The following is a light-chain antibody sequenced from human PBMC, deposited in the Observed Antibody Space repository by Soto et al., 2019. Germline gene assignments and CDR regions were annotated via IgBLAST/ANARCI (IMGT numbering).Light chain of an antibody. V-gene: IGKV3D-15*01. J-gene: IGKJ1*01. CDR2: GAS. CDR3: QQYNNWPRT. CDR1: QSVSSY. Sequence: VLSKSAHPLSLPPTERATLSCMASQSVSSYLAWYQQRPGQAPRLLIYGASTRATGIPARFSGSGSGTEFTLTISSLQSEDVAVYYCQQYNNWPRTLGQGTKVDIK.